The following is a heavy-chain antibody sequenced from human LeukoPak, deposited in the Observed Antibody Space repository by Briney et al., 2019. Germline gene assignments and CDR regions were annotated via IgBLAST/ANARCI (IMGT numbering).Heavy chain of an antibody. CDR1: GFVFGHSW. D-gene: IGHD3-22*01. V-gene: IGHV3-7*03. Sequence: GGSLRLSCEASGFVFGHSWMSWVRQAPGKGLEWVADINLDGSEINYLDSLTGRLTISRDNAKDSLYLQMNGLRAEDTAVYFCVRDRGYSTFDYWGQGTLVTVSS. CDR2: INLDGSEI. J-gene: IGHJ4*02. CDR3: VRDRGYSTFDY.